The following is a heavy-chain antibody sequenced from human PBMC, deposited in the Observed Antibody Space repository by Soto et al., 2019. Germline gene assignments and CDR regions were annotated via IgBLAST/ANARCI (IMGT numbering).Heavy chain of an antibody. V-gene: IGHV3-73*02. Sequence: EVQLVESGGGLVQPGGSLKLSCAASGFTFSGSAMHWVRQASGKGLEWVGRIRSKANSYATAYAASVKGRFTISRDDSKNTAYLQMNSLKTEDTAVYYCTRPSPNSYYYGSGISNWFDPWGQGTLVTVSS. J-gene: IGHJ5*02. CDR3: TRPSPNSYYYGSGISNWFDP. D-gene: IGHD3-10*01. CDR2: IRSKANSYAT. CDR1: GFTFSGSA.